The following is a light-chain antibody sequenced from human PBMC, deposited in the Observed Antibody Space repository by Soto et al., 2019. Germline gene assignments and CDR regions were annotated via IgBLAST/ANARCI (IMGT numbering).Light chain of an antibody. CDR1: QSVSIK. Sequence: EVEMTQSPATLSASPGERVTITCRASQSVSIKLAWYQQKPGQAPRLLIFSASTMATGIPSRFSGSGSGTEFTLTISSLQSDDFAVYYCHQYNNCPPWTFGQGTKVEIK. V-gene: IGKV3-15*01. CDR3: HQYNNCPPWT. CDR2: SAS. J-gene: IGKJ1*01.